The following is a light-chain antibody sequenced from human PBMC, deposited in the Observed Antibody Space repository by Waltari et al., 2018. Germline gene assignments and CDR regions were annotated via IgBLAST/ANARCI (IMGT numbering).Light chain of an antibody. CDR1: TSNIGAGHD. CDR3: QSFDNMLSGGVV. J-gene: IGLJ2*01. CDR2: GNN. Sequence: QSVLTQPPSVSGTPGQRVTIYCSGRTSNIGAGHDVHWYQHLPGTAPKLLIYGNNNRPSGVPDRFSGSKSGTSASLAITGLQADDEADYFCQSFDNMLSGGVVFGGGTKLAVL. V-gene: IGLV1-40*01.